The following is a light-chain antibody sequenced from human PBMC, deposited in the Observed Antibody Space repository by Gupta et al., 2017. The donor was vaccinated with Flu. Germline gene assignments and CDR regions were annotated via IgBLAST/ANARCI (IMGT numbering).Light chain of an antibody. J-gene: IGLJ2*01. CDR2: YDN. CDR1: SGSIASNY. CDR3: PSYDSSSRVV. Sequence: FMLTQPHSVSESPGKTVTISCTRSSGSIASNYLLWYQQPPGSSPPTVINYDNQRPSGAPGRFCCSTDSSSTNAFTTISGLKAEDDAYYYCPSYDSSSRVVFGGGTKLTVL. V-gene: IGLV6-57*01.